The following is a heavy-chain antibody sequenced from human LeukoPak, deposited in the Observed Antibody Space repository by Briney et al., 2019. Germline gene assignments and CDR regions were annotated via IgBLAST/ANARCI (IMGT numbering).Heavy chain of an antibody. CDR3: AGQKDPRPIDY. J-gene: IGHJ4*02. CDR2: IYPNSGGT. V-gene: IGHV1-2*02. CDR1: GYTFTGYY. Sequence: ASVKVSCKASGYTFTGYYLHWVRQAPGQGLEWMGWIYPNSGGTNYAQKFQGRVTMTRDTSISTAYMELSRLRSDDTAVYYCAGQKDPRPIDYWGQGTLITVSS.